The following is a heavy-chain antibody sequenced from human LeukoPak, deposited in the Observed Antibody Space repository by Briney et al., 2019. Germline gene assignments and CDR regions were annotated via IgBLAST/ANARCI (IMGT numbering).Heavy chain of an antibody. CDR2: LSGSGGST. Sequence: GGSLRLSCATSGFTFSIYAMTWVRQAPGKGLGWVSTLSGSGGSTYYADSVKGRFTISRDNSKNTLSLQMNSLRAEDTAVYYCARLRTTRGPVTVTPFYPGSPNWFDPWGQGTLVTVSS. CDR3: ARLRTTRGPVTVTPFYPGSPNWFDP. CDR1: GFTFSIYA. D-gene: IGHD4-17*01. J-gene: IGHJ5*02. V-gene: IGHV3-23*01.